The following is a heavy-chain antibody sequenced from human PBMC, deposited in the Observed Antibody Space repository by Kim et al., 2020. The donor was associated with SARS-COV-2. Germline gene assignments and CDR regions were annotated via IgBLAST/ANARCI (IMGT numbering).Heavy chain of an antibody. CDR1: GFTFSSYD. CDR3: ARAFPNYSGWYGGSYYYYGMDV. V-gene: IGHV3-13*04. CDR2: IGTAGDT. Sequence: GGSLRLSCAASGFTFSSYDMHWVRQATGKGLEWVSAIGTAGDTYYPGSVKGRFTISRENAKNSLYLQMNSLRAGDTAVYYCARAFPNYSGWYGGSYYYYGMDVWGQGTTVTVSS. J-gene: IGHJ6*02. D-gene: IGHD6-19*01.